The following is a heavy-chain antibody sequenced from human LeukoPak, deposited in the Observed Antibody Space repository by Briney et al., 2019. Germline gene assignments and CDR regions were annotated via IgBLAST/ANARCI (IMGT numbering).Heavy chain of an antibody. CDR3: ARAPSEIGGYYPEYFRH. D-gene: IGHD3-22*01. CDR2: IKRDGST. J-gene: IGHJ1*01. Sequence: TGGSLSLSCAASGFTFSSYWMHWVRQAPGKGLGWVSRIKRDGSTTYAAYVKGRFTTSRDNAKNTISLKMNSLRAADTGVYYCARAPSEIGGYYPEYFRHWGQGTLVTVSS. V-gene: IGHV3-74*01. CDR1: GFTFSSYW.